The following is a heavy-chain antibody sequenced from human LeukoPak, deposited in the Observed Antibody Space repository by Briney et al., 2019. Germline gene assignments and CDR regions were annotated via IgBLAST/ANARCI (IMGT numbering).Heavy chain of an antibody. CDR3: AKSLSVVAPFDY. CDR2: ISYDGSNK. CDR1: GFTFSSYG. J-gene: IGHJ4*02. V-gene: IGHV3-30*18. Sequence: GRSLRLSCAASGFTFSSYGMHWVRQAPGKGLEWVAVISYDGSNKYYADSVKGRFTISRDNSKNTLYLQMNSLRAEDTAVYYCAKSLSVVAPFDYWGQGTLVTVSS. D-gene: IGHD3-22*01.